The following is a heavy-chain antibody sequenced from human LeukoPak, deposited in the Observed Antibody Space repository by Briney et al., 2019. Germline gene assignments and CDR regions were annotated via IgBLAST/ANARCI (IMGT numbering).Heavy chain of an antibody. CDR1: GFTFSSYW. Sequence: GGSLRLSCAASGFTFSSYWMSWVRQAPGKGLEWVANIKQDGREKYYVDSVKGRFTISRDNAKNSLYLQMNSLRAEDTAVYYCARERWSLSGRYFDYWGQGTLVTVSS. J-gene: IGHJ4*02. CDR2: IKQDGREK. V-gene: IGHV3-7*03. D-gene: IGHD5-24*01. CDR3: ARERWSLSGRYFDY.